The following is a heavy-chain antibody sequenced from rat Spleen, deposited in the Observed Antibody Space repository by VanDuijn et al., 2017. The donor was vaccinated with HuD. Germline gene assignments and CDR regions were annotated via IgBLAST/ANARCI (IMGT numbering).Heavy chain of an antibody. D-gene: IGHD1-9*01. V-gene: IGHV5-31*01. CDR3: ARRHYGYTDYFDY. Sequence: EVQLVESDGGLVQPGRSLKLSCVASGFTFDEYWMTWIRQAPGRGLEWVASITNTGGSIYHADSVKGRFTISTDNAKSTLSLQMDSLRSEDTATYYCARRHYGYTDYFDYWGQGVMVTVSS. J-gene: IGHJ2*01. CDR2: ITNTGGSI. CDR1: GFTFDEYW.